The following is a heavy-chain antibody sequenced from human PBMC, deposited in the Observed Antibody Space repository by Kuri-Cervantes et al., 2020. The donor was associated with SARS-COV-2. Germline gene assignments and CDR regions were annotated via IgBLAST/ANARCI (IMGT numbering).Heavy chain of an antibody. J-gene: IGHJ6*03. CDR2: IRYDGSNK. Sequence: GGSLRLSCAASGFTFSSYGMHWVRQAPGKGLEWVAFIRYDGSNKYYADSVKGRFTISRDNSKNTLYLQMNSLRAEDTAVYYCARVKDHLYGSGSRYYYYMDVWGKGTTVTVSS. V-gene: IGHV3-30*02. CDR3: ARVKDHLYGSGSRYYYYMDV. D-gene: IGHD3-10*01. CDR1: GFTFSSYG.